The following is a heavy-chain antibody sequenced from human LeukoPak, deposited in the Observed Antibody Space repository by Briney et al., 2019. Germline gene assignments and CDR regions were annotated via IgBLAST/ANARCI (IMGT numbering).Heavy chain of an antibody. CDR1: GGSFSGYY. CDR2: INHSGST. V-gene: IGHV4-34*01. D-gene: IGHD6-13*01. CDR3: ARRYSSSWYERGSRKGYFDY. J-gene: IGHJ4*02. Sequence: SETLSLTCAVYGGSFSGYYWSWIRQPPGKGLEWIGEINHSGSTNYNPSLKSRVTISVDTSKNQFSLKLSSVTAADTAVYYCARRYSSSWYERGSRKGYFDYWGQGTLVTVSS.